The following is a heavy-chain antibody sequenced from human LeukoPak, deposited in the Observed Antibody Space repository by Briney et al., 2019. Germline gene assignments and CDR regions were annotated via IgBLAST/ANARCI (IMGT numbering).Heavy chain of an antibody. CDR1: GFTLSSHA. CDR3: ARDPSRSWWGYFDY. CDR2: FSESSGSA. D-gene: IGHD6-13*01. J-gene: IGHJ4*02. V-gene: IGHV3-23*01. Sequence: GGSLRLSCAASGFTLSSHAMSWVRQAPGKGLECISTFSESSGSAHYADSVKGRFTISRGISKNTLYLQMNSLRAEDTAVYYCARDPSRSWWGYFDYWGQGAPVTVSS.